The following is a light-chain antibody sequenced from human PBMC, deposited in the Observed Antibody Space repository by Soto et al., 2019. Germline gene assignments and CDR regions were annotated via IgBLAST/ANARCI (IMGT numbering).Light chain of an antibody. J-gene: IGLJ2*01. Sequence: QSVLTQPPSVSAAPGQKVTISCSGRSSNIGSNYVSWYQQLPGTAPKLLIYNDDKRPSGIPDRFSGSKSGTSATLGITGLQTGDEADYYCGTWDSSLSGGVFGGGTKLTVL. CDR3: GTWDSSLSGGV. V-gene: IGLV1-51*01. CDR2: NDD. CDR1: SSNIGSNY.